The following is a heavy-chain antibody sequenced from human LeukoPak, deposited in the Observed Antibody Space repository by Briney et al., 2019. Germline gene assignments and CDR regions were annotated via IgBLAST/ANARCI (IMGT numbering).Heavy chain of an antibody. CDR2: ISGSGGST. CDR3: AKVRNDYGDIDY. CDR1: GFTFRSYA. J-gene: IGHJ4*02. D-gene: IGHD4-17*01. V-gene: IGHV3-23*01. Sequence: GGSLRLSCAASGFTFRSYAMSWVRQAPGKGLEWVSAISGSGGSTYYADSVKGRFTISRDNSKNTLYLQMNSLRAEDTAVYYCAKVRNDYGDIDYWGQGTLVTVSS.